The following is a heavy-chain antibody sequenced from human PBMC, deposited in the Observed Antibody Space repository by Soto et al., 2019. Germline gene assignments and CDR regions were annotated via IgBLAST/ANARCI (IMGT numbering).Heavy chain of an antibody. CDR2: ISYDGSNK. CDR3: AKGYDYGDAFDI. J-gene: IGHJ3*02. CDR1: GFTFSSYG. V-gene: IGHV3-30*18. D-gene: IGHD4-17*01. Sequence: QVQLVESGGGVVQPGRSLRLSCAASGFTFSSYGMHWVRQAPGKGLEWVAVISYDGSNKYYADSVKGRFTISRDNSKNTLYLQMNSLRAEDTAVYYCAKGYDYGDAFDIWGQGPMVTVSS.